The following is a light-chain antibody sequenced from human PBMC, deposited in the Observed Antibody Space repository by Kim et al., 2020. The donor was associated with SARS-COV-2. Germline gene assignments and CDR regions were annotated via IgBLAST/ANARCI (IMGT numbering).Light chain of an antibody. V-gene: IGKV1-39*01. J-gene: IGKJ2*01. Sequence: STSVGDRVTITCRASQSVSRYLNWYQSKPGKAPKLLIHAASSLHSGVPSRFSGSGSGSYFTFNISSLQPEDFATYYCQQSSRLPYTFGQGTKLEI. CDR3: QQSSRLPYT. CDR2: AAS. CDR1: QSVSRY.